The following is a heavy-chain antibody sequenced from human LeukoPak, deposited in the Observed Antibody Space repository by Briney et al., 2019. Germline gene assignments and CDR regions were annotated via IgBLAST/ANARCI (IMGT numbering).Heavy chain of an antibody. J-gene: IGHJ4*02. Sequence: PSETLSLTCTVSGGSISSSSYYWGWIRQPPGKGLEWIGSIYYSGSTYYNPSLKSRVTISVDTSKNQFSLKLSSVTAADTAVYYCASIPHPLYYDFDYWGQGTLVTVSS. D-gene: IGHD3-3*01. V-gene: IGHV4-39*07. CDR3: ASIPHPLYYDFDY. CDR1: GGSISSSSYY. CDR2: IYYSGST.